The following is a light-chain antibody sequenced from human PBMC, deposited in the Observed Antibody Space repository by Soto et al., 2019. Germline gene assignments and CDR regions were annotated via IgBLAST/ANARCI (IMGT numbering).Light chain of an antibody. V-gene: IGKV3-15*01. Sequence: EIVMTQSPATLSVSPGERATLSCRASQSVSSNLAWYQQKPGQAPGLLIYGASTRATGIPARFSGSGSGTEFTLTISSLQSEDFAVYYCQQYNNWLGTFGPGTKVDIK. CDR2: GAS. CDR1: QSVSSN. J-gene: IGKJ3*01. CDR3: QQYNNWLGT.